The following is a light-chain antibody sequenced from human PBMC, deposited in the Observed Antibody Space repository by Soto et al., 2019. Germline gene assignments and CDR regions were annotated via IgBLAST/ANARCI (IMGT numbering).Light chain of an antibody. CDR3: QQFSSYPLT. J-gene: IGKJ4*01. Sequence: VLTQSPGPLSLSPGERATVSCRSSQTISRNYLAWYQKKPGQAPRLIIYGASTRATGIPDRFTGSGSGTDCTLTIARLEPEDVAVYYCQQFSSYPLTLGGGTKVDIK. CDR2: GAS. CDR1: QTISRNY. V-gene: IGKV3-20*01.